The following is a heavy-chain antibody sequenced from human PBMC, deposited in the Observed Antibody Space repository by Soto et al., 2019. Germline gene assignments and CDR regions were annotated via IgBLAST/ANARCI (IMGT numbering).Heavy chain of an antibody. Sequence: GSLRLSCAASGFTFSSYAMSWVRQAPGKGLEWVSAISGSGGSTYYADSVKGRFTISRDNSKNTLYLQMNSLRAEDTAVYYRAKDRAAGPSFFDYWGQGTLVTVSS. CDR3: AKDRAAGPSFFDY. CDR2: ISGSGGST. CDR1: GFTFSSYA. D-gene: IGHD6-13*01. V-gene: IGHV3-23*01. J-gene: IGHJ4*02.